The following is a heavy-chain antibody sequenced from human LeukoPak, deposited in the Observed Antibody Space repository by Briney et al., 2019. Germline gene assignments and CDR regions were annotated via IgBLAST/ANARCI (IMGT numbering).Heavy chain of an antibody. V-gene: IGHV4-38-2*01. CDR3: ARQGSSGLWHYYYMDV. D-gene: IGHD6-19*01. Sequence: SETLSLTCAVSGYSISSGYYWGWIRQPPGKGPEWIGSIYHSGSTYYNPSLKSRVTISVDTSKNQFSLKLSSVTAADTAVYYCARQGSSGLWHYYYMDVWGKGTTVTVSS. J-gene: IGHJ6*03. CDR1: GYSISSGYY. CDR2: IYHSGST.